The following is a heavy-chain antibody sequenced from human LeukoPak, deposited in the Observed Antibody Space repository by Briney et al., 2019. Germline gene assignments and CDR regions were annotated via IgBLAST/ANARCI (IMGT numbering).Heavy chain of an antibody. CDR3: ARGLGDFWSGWRVIDY. CDR1: GYTFTGYY. V-gene: IGHV1-2*02. J-gene: IGHJ4*02. CDR2: INPNSGGT. D-gene: IGHD3-3*01. Sequence: ASVKVSCKASGYTFTGYYMHWVRQAPGQGLEWMGWINPNSGGTNYAQKFQGRVTMTRDTSISTAYMELSSLRSEDTAVYYCARGLGDFWSGWRVIDYWGQGTLVTVSS.